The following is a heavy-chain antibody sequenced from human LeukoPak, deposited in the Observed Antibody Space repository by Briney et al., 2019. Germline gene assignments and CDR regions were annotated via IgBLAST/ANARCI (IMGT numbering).Heavy chain of an antibody. CDR1: GFTFDDYG. CDR2: VNWNGGST. J-gene: IGHJ4*02. D-gene: IGHD1-26*01. Sequence: GGSLRLSCAASGFTFDDYGMSWVRQAPGKGLEWISGVNWNGGSTGYADSVKGRFTISRDNAKNSLYLQMGSLRGEDMAVYYCARDPGRSPDYWGQGTLVTVSS. V-gene: IGHV3-20*04. CDR3: ARDPGRSPDY.